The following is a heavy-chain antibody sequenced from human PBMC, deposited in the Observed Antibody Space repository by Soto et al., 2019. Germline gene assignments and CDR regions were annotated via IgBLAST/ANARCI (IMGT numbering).Heavy chain of an antibody. Sequence: QVQLVQSGAEVKEPGSSLKVSCKASVGTFNSHTISWVRLAPGQGLEWMGRTIPILGITNYAQNFQGRLTLTADTSTRTASMELSSLRSEDTAGYYCAISTYDNKFYYYGMDVWGQGTTVTVSS. CDR1: VGTFNSHT. CDR3: AISTYDNKFYYYGMDV. J-gene: IGHJ6*02. CDR2: TIPILGIT. V-gene: IGHV1-69*02. D-gene: IGHD3-22*01.